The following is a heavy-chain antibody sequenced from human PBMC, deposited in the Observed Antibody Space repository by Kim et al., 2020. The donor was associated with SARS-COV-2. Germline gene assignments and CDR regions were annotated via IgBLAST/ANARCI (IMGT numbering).Heavy chain of an antibody. CDR1: GGSFSGYY. Sequence: SETLSLTCAVYGGSFSGYYWSWIRQPPGKGLEWIGEINHSGSTNYNPSLKSRVTISVDTSKNQFSLKLSSVTAADTAVYYCARRGGDYVHYWGQGTLVTV. CDR3: ARRGGDYVHY. CDR2: INHSGST. J-gene: IGHJ4*02. D-gene: IGHD4-17*01. V-gene: IGHV4-34*01.